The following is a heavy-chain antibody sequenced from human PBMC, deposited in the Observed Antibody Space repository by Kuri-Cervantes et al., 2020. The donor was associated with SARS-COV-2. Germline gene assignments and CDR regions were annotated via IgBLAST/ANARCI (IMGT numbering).Heavy chain of an antibody. CDR2: IIPILGTA. J-gene: IGHJ4*02. CDR3: ARDFIAAAGIDY. D-gene: IGHD6-13*01. CDR1: GGTFSSYA. V-gene: IGHV1-69*04. Sequence: SVKVSCKASGGTFSSYAISWVRQAPGQGLEWMGRIIPILGTANYAQKFQGRVTITADKSTCTAYMELSSLRSEDTAVYYCARDFIAAAGIDYWGQGTLVTVSS.